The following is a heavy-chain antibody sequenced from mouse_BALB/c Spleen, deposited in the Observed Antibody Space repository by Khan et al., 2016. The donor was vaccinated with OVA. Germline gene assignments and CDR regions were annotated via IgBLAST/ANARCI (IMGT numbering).Heavy chain of an antibody. CDR3: VRGGRRAMDY. D-gene: IGHD3-3*01. V-gene: IGHV9-3-1*01. Sequence: QIQLVQSGPDLKKPGETVKISCKASGYTFTNYGINWVKQAPGKGLKWMGWIYTYTGEPTYADDFKGRFAFSLETSASTAYLQINNLKNEDTATYSCVRGGRRAMDYWGQGTSVTVSS. CDR2: IYTYTGEP. CDR1: GYTFTNYG. J-gene: IGHJ4*01.